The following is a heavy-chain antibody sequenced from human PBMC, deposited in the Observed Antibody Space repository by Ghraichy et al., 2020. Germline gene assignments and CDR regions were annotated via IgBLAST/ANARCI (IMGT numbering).Heavy chain of an antibody. J-gene: IGHJ5*02. CDR3: ARQGHTGWFDP. CDR2: IYYSGST. CDR1: GGSISSYY. Sequence: SETLSLTCTVSGGSISSYYWSWIRQPPGKGLEWIGYIYYSGSTNYNPSLKSRVTISVDTSKNQFSLKLSSVTAADTAVYYCARQGHTGWFDPWGQGTLVTVSS. V-gene: IGHV4-59*08.